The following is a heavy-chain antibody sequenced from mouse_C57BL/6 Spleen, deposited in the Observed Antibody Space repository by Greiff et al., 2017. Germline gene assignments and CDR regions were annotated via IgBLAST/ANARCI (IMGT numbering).Heavy chain of an antibody. V-gene: IGHV1-69*01. CDR2: IDPSDSYT. Sequence: VQLQQPGAELVMPGASVKLSCKASGYTFTSYWMHWVKQRPGQGLEWIGAIDPSDSYTNYNQKFKGKSTLTVDKSSSTAYMQLSSLTSEDSAVXYCARDYSNFQYYFGYWGQGTTLTVSS. CDR3: ARDYSNFQYYFGY. D-gene: IGHD2-5*01. CDR1: GYTFTSYW. J-gene: IGHJ2*01.